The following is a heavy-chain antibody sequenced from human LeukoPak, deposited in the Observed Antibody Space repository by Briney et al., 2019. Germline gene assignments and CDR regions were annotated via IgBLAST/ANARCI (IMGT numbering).Heavy chain of an antibody. CDR2: ISTSSSYI. J-gene: IGHJ4*02. CDR3: ARDNYDSSTPYYFDY. D-gene: IGHD3-22*01. CDR1: GFTFSSHS. Sequence: KPGGSLRLSCAASGFTFSSHSMTWVRQAPGKGLEWVSSISTSSSYIYYADSVKGRFTIPRDNAKKSLYLQMNSLRAEDTAVYYCARDNYDSSTPYYFDYWGQGTLVTVSS. V-gene: IGHV3-21*01.